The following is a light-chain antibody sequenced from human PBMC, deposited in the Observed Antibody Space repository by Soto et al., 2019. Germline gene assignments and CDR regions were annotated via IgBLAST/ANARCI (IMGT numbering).Light chain of an antibody. V-gene: IGLV2-14*01. CDR1: SSDIGGYNY. J-gene: IGLJ3*02. Sequence: QSVLTQPASVSGSPGQSITISCTGTSSDIGGYNYVSWYQQHPGKAPRLVIYEVSNRPSGVSNRLSGSKSGNTASLTISGLQAEDEAHYYCSSYTSNSTPPNWVIGGGTQLTVL. CDR2: EVS. CDR3: SSYTSNSTPPNWV.